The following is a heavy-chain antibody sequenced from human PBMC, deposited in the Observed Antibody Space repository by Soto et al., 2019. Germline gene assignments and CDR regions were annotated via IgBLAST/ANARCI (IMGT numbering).Heavy chain of an antibody. CDR1: GFSLSNARMG. D-gene: IGHD4-4*01. V-gene: IGHV2-26*01. Sequence: YGPTLVNPTETLTLTCTVSGFSLSNARMGVSWIRQPPGKALEWLAHIFSNDEKSYSTSLKSRLTISKDTSKSQVVLTMTNMDPVDTATYYCARYSNYARNWFDPWGQGTLVTVSS. CDR2: IFSNDEK. J-gene: IGHJ5*02. CDR3: ARYSNYARNWFDP.